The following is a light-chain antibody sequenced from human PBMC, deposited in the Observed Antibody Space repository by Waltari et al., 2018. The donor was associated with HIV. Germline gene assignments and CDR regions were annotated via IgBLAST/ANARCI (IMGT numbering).Light chain of an antibody. CDR3: QQYGTSLFT. Sequence: EIVLTQSPGTLSVSPGERVNLSCRASQSVSSNYLAWYQQKPGQAPRLLIYGASYRATDIPDRFSGSGSGTDFTLTISRLEPEDFAVYYCQQYGTSLFTFGPGTKVDIK. V-gene: IGKV3-20*01. CDR1: QSVSSNY. J-gene: IGKJ3*01. CDR2: GAS.